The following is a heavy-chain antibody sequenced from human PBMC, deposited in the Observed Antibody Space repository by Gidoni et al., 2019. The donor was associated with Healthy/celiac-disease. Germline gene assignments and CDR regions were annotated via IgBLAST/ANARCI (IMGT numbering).Heavy chain of an antibody. CDR2: IWYDGSNK. CDR1: GFTFSRYG. J-gene: IGHJ4*02. CDR3: ASSGGIYDFWSGYYGN. Sequence: QVQLVASGGGVVQPGRSLRLSCAASGFTFSRYGMHWVRQAPGKGLEWVAVIWYDGSNKYYADSVKGRFTISRDNSKNTLYLQMNSLRAEDTAVYYCASSGGIYDFWSGYYGNWGQGTLVTVSS. D-gene: IGHD3-3*01. V-gene: IGHV3-33*01.